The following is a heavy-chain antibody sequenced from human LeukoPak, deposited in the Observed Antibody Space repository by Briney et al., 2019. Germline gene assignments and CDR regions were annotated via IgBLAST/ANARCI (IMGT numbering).Heavy chain of an antibody. CDR1: GFTFSNYW. D-gene: IGHD1-26*01. J-gene: IGHJ4*02. V-gene: IGHV3-15*01. CDR3: TTQEAIVGYDY. CDR2: IKSKTDGGTT. Sequence: GGSLRLSCAASGFTFSNYWMSWVRQAPGKGLEWVGRIKSKTDGGTTDYAAPVKGRFTISRDDSKNTLYLQMNSLKTEDTAVYYCTTQEAIVGYDYWGQGTLVTVSS.